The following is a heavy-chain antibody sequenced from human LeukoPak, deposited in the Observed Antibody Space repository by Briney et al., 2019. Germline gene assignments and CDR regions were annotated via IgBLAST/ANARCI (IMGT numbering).Heavy chain of an antibody. J-gene: IGHJ3*02. V-gene: IGHV1-2*02. CDR3: ARGEKSCSGGSCYPDAFDI. Sequence: ASVKVSCKASGYTFTGYYMHWVRQAPGQGLEWMGWINPNSGGTNYAQKFQGRVTMTRDTSISTAYMELSSLRSEDTAVYYCARGEKSCSGGSCYPDAFDIWGQGTMVTVSS. CDR2: INPNSGGT. CDR1: GYTFTGYY. D-gene: IGHD2-15*01.